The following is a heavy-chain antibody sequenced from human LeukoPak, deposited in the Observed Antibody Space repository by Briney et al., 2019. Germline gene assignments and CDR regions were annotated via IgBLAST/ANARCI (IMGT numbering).Heavy chain of an antibody. D-gene: IGHD6-6*01. V-gene: IGHV4-59*11. CDR2: IYYSGST. CDR3: ARASGGFDY. Sequence: KPSETLSLTRTVSGGSISSHYWSWIRQPPGKGLEWIGYIYYSGSTNYNPSLKSRVTISVDTSKNQFSLKLSSVTAADTAVYYCARASGGFDYWGQGTLVTVSS. J-gene: IGHJ4*02. CDR1: GGSISSHY.